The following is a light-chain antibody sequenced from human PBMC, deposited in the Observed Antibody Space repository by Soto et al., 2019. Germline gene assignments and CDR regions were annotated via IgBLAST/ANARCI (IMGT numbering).Light chain of an antibody. J-gene: IGLJ1*01. CDR3: CSYAGRPYV. V-gene: IGLV2-23*02. Sequence: QSVLTQPASVSWSPGQSITISCTGTSCDVGAYNLVSWYQVHPGKAPKLMIFEVTKRPSGISNRFSGSKSGNTASLTISGLHTEDEADYFCCSYAGRPYVFGTGTKVTVL. CDR2: EVT. CDR1: SCDVGAYNL.